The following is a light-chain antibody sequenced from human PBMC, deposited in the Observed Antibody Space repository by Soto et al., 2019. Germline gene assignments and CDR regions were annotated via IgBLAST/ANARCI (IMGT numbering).Light chain of an antibody. CDR1: QSVTTS. CDR2: DAS. V-gene: IGKV3-11*01. Sequence: EIVLTQSPATLSLSPGDRATLSCRASQSVTTSLAWYQHQPGQAPRLLIYDASNRAAGAPARFSGSGSGTHFTLTISSLERGDFAIYYCQHRSNWPSLTFGGGTKLEIK. J-gene: IGKJ4*01. CDR3: QHRSNWPSLT.